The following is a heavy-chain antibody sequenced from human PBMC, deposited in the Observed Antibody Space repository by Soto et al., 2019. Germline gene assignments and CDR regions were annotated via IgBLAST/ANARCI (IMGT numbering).Heavy chain of an antibody. Sequence: GESLKISCKGSGYSFTSYWISWVRPMPGKGLEWMGRIDPSDSYTNYSPSFQGHVTISADKSISTAYLQWSSLKASDTAMYYCASYGRGAYYDFWSGYYPWFDPWGQGTLVTVSS. J-gene: IGHJ5*02. CDR1: GYSFTSYW. D-gene: IGHD3-3*01. V-gene: IGHV5-10-1*01. CDR3: ASYGRGAYYDFWSGYYPWFDP. CDR2: IDPSDSYT.